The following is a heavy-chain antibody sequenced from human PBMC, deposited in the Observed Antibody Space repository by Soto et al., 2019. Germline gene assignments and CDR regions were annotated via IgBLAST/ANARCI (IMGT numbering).Heavy chain of an antibody. J-gene: IGHJ6*03. D-gene: IGHD3-10*02. CDR2: IYYSGST. Sequence: SETLSLTCTVSGGTISSYYCSWIRQPPGKGLEWIGYIYYSGSTNYNPSLKSRVTISVDTSKNQFSLKLSSVTAADTAVYYCARVMTLFGENYYYYYYMDVWGKGTTVTVSS. V-gene: IGHV4-59*01. CDR3: ARVMTLFGENYYYYYYMDV. CDR1: GGTISSYY.